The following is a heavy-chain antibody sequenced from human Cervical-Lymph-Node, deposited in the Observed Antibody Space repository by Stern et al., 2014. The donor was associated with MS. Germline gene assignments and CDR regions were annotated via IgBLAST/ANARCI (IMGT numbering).Heavy chain of an antibody. D-gene: IGHD3-22*01. J-gene: IGHJ4*02. CDR1: GFTFSDYS. V-gene: IGHV3-11*06. CDR2: ISSSSRYT. CDR3: ATGLGYDSRGYYSMEDY. Sequence: VQLVQSGGGLVQPGGSLRLSCAASGFTFSDYSMSWIRQAPGKGLEWVSYISSSSRYTNYADSVKGRFTISRDNAKNSLYLQMNSLRAEDTAVYYCATGLGYDSRGYYSMEDYWGQGTLVTVSS.